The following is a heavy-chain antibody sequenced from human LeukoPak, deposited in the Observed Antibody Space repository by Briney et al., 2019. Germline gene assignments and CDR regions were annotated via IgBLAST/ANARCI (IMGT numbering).Heavy chain of an antibody. CDR2: ISANSHNI. CDR1: GFTFSNYA. J-gene: IGHJ4*02. CDR3: AKFPIDMGRGVYGQFDS. Sequence: PGGSLRLSCAASGFTFSNYAMSWVRHVPGKGLEWVSSISANSHNIYYSDSVKGRFTISRDNSRDTLYLQMNSLRVDDTAVYSCAKFPIDMGRGVYGQFDSWGQGTLVTVSS. V-gene: IGHV3-23*01. D-gene: IGHD3-10*01.